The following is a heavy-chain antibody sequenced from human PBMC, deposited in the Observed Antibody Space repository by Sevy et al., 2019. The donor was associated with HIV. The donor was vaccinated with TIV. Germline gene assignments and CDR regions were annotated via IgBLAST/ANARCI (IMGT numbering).Heavy chain of an antibody. CDR2: INHSGST. CDR1: GGSFSGYY. D-gene: IGHD2-2*03. Sequence: SETLSLTCAVYGGSFSGYYWSWIRQPPGKGLEWIGEINHSGSTNYNPSLKGRVTISVDTSKNQFSLKLSSVTAADTAVYYCAGAVDIVVVPAAYFDYWGQGTLVTVSS. J-gene: IGHJ4*02. CDR3: AGAVDIVVVPAAYFDY. V-gene: IGHV4-34*01.